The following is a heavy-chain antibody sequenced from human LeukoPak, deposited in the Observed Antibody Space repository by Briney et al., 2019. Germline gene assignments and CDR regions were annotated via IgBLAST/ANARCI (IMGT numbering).Heavy chain of an antibody. CDR1: GGSFSGYY. Sequence: PSETLSLTCAVYGGSFSGYYWSWIRQPAGKGLEWIGRIYTSGSTNYNPSLKSRVTMSVDTSKNQFSLKLSSVTAADTAVYYCARDLGYYDSSGYSYWFDPWGQGTLVTVSS. CDR2: IYTSGST. CDR3: ARDLGYYDSSGYSYWFDP. J-gene: IGHJ5*02. D-gene: IGHD3-22*01. V-gene: IGHV4-4*07.